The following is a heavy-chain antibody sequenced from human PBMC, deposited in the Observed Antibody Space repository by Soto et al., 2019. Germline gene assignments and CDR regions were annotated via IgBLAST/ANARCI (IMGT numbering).Heavy chain of an antibody. Sequence: EVQLVESGGGLIQPGGSLRVSCAASEFTVSSNYMTWVRQAPGQGLEWVSVIDTAGRANYSESVKGRFTNSRDNSKNTLYLQMNSRRVEDTAVYYCARGATYYDFWSGHYTSYTYYGMDVWGQGTTVTVS. J-gene: IGHJ6*02. D-gene: IGHD3-3*01. CDR1: EFTVSSNY. CDR3: ARGATYYDFWSGHYTSYTYYGMDV. V-gene: IGHV3-53*01. CDR2: IDTAGRA.